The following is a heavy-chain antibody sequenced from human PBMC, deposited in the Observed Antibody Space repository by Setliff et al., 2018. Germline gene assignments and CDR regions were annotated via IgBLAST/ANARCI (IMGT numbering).Heavy chain of an antibody. CDR2: INHSGST. V-gene: IGHV4-34*01. D-gene: IGHD2-21*02. Sequence: PSETLSLTCAVYGESFSGHYWSWIRQPPGKGLEWIGEINHSGSTNYNPSLKSRVTISGDTSKNQFSLKLSSVAAADTAVYYCARGFDVCGGGACYTDGPYYFDYWGLGTLVTVSS. CDR1: GESFSGHY. CDR3: ARGFDVCGGGACYTDGPYYFDY. J-gene: IGHJ4*02.